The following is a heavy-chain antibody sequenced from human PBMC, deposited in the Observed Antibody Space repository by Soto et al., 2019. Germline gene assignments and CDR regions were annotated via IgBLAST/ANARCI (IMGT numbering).Heavy chain of an antibody. CDR2: IYYSGST. J-gene: IGHJ4*02. CDR1: GGSISSYY. D-gene: IGHD2-15*01. V-gene: IGHV4-59*08. CDR3: ARRYAGYCSGGSCYSGPFDC. Sequence: QVQLQESGPGLVKPSETLSLTCTVSGGSISSYYWSWIRQPPGKGLEWIGYIYYSGSTNYNPSLMSRVTISVDTAKNQFSLKLSSVTAADTAVYYCARRYAGYCSGGSCYSGPFDCWGQGTLVTVSS.